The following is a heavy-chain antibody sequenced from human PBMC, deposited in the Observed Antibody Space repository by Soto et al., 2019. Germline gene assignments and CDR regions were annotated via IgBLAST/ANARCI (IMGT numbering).Heavy chain of an antibody. V-gene: IGHV4-31*03. CDR2: IYDSGST. CDR3: ARVPPIYHNSRYYDAY. Sequence: SETLSLTCTVSGGSISSGGYYWSWIRQHPGKGLEWIGYIYDSGSTYYNPSLKSRVTISVDTSKNQFSLKLNSVTAADTAVYYCARVPPIYHNSRYYDAYWGQGSQVTVSS. J-gene: IGHJ4*02. CDR1: GGSISSGGYY. D-gene: IGHD3-22*01.